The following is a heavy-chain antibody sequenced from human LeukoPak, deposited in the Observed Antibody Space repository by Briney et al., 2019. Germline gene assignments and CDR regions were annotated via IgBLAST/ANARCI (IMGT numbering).Heavy chain of an antibody. D-gene: IGHD5-18*01. CDR3: ARVVDTAMVTHLYYFDY. Sequence: SETLSLTCAVYGGSFSGYYWSWIRQPPGKGLAWIGEINHSGSTNYNPSLKSRVTISVDTSKNQFSLKLSSVTAADTAVYYCARVVDTAMVTHLYYFDYWGQGTLVTVSS. J-gene: IGHJ4*02. CDR1: GGSFSGYY. CDR2: INHSGST. V-gene: IGHV4-34*01.